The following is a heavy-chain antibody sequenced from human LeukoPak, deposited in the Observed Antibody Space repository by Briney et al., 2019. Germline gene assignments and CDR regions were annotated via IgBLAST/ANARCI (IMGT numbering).Heavy chain of an antibody. D-gene: IGHD6-13*01. CDR1: GFTFSRYW. CDR3: ARDRRQQLEEFDP. Sequence: GGSLRLSCAASGFTFSRYWTSWVRQAPGKGLEWVAVISYDGNNKYYADSVKGRFTISRDNSKNTLYLQMNSLRAEDTAVYYCARDRRQQLEEFDPWGQGTLVTVSS. CDR2: ISYDGNNK. V-gene: IGHV3-30*03. J-gene: IGHJ5*02.